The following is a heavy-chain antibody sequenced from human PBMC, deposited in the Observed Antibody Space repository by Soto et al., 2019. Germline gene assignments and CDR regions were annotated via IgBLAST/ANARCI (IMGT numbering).Heavy chain of an antibody. Sequence: GGSLRLSCAASGFTFDDYAIHWVRPAPGKGLEWVSGISWDSAVVDDAVSGKGRFTIGRDNARNSLYLHMNNLRPEDTALYFGAKDRGSSSWDPIFDFWGRGTLVTVSS. CDR3: AKDRGSSSWDPIFDF. J-gene: IGHJ4*02. D-gene: IGHD6-13*01. CDR2: ISWDSAVV. CDR1: GFTFDDYA. V-gene: IGHV3-9*01.